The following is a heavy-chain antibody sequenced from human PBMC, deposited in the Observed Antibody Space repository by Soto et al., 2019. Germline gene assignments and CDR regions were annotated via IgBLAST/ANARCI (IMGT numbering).Heavy chain of an antibody. J-gene: IGHJ5*02. CDR1: GGNFSSNG. Sequence: QVQLVQSGAEVKKPGSSVKVSCKAPGGNFSSNGIRWVRQAPVQGLEFMGGIIPTFGTTNYAHKFRGRVTITADESTGTAYMELSSLRSDDTAVYYCAGASDSTWYTWLDPWGQGTLVTVSS. CDR2: IIPTFGTT. D-gene: IGHD5-18*01. CDR3: AGASDSTWYTWLDP. V-gene: IGHV1-69*01.